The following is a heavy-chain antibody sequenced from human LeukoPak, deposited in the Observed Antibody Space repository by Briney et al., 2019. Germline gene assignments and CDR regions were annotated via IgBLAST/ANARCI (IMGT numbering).Heavy chain of an antibody. Sequence: ASVKVSCKASGYIFNSYGISWVRQAPGQGLEGMGWIGAFNGNTHYAQKLQGRVTMTTDTSTRTAYMELRSRRSDDTAVYYCARDPIAYSSGGQGAFDIWGQGTMVTVSS. CDR1: GYIFNSYG. J-gene: IGHJ3*02. CDR3: ARDPIAYSSGGQGAFDI. V-gene: IGHV1-18*01. D-gene: IGHD3-22*01. CDR2: IGAFNGNT.